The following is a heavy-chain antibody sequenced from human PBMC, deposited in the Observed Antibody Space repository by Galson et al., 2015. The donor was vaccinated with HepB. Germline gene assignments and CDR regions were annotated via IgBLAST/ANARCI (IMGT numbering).Heavy chain of an antibody. V-gene: IGHV3-7*03. J-gene: IGHJ5*02. CDR3: ARDLTTYYYDSSGYYEADWFDP. Sequence: SLRLSCAASGFTFSSYWMSWVRQAPGKGLEWVANIKQDGSEKYYVDSVKGRFTISRDNAKNSLYLQMNSLRAEDTAVYYCARDLTTYYYDSSGYYEADWFDPWGQGTLVTVSS. CDR2: IKQDGSEK. CDR1: GFTFSSYW. D-gene: IGHD3-22*01.